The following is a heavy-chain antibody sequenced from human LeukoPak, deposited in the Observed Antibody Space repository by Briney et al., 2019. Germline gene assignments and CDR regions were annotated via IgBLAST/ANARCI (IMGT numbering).Heavy chain of an antibody. D-gene: IGHD4-17*01. CDR1: GGSFSGYY. V-gene: IGHV4-34*01. CDR3: ERGEDGDYYFQH. Sequence: PSETLSLTCAVYGGSFSGYYWSWIRQPPGKGLEWIGEINHSGSSNYNPSLKSRVTISVDTSKNQFSLKLSSVTAADTAVYYCERGEDGDYYFQHWGQGTLVTVSS. J-gene: IGHJ1*01. CDR2: INHSGSS.